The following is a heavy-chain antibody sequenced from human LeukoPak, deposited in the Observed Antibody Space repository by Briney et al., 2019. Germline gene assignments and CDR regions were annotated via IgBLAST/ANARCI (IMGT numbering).Heavy chain of an antibody. D-gene: IGHD3/OR15-3a*01. Sequence: GESLKISCKGSGYSFTSYWISWVRQMPGKGLEWMGGIDPSDSYTNYSPSFQGHVTISADKSISTAYLQWSSLKASDTAMYYCARHRGPWTDYYYYGMDVWGQGTTVTVSS. CDR1: GYSFTSYW. CDR3: ARHRGPWTDYYYYGMDV. CDR2: IDPSDSYT. V-gene: IGHV5-10-1*01. J-gene: IGHJ6*02.